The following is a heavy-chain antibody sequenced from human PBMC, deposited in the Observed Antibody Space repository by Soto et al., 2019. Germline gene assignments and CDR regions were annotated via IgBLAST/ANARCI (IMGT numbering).Heavy chain of an antibody. V-gene: IGHV1-69*01. Sequence: QVQLVQSGAEVKKPGSSVKVSCKASGGTFGSYAISWVRQAPGQGLEWMGGIIPIPGTANYAQKFQGRVTIAADESTSPAYMELSSLRSEDTAVYYCARSQGSSTSLEIYYYYYYGMDAWGQGTTVTVSS. CDR2: IIPIPGTA. CDR3: ARSQGSSTSLEIYYYYYYGMDA. D-gene: IGHD2-2*01. J-gene: IGHJ6*02. CDR1: GGTFGSYA.